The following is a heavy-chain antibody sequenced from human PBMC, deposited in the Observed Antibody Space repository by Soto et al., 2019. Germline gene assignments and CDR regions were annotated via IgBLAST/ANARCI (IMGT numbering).Heavy chain of an antibody. D-gene: IGHD3-16*02. CDR2: MNPSSGNT. CDR1: GYTFTGYD. J-gene: IGHJ4*02. Sequence: ASVKVSCKASGYTFTGYDIHWVKQATGQGLEWMGWMNPSSGNTGYAQDFQGRVSMTRNTTISTAYMELSTLRSEDTAVYYCATVIPKEYRNSLDVWGQGTLVTVSS. CDR3: ATVIPKEYRNSLDV. V-gene: IGHV1-8*01.